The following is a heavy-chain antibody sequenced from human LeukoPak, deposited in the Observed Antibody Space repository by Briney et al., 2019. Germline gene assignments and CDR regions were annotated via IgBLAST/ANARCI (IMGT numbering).Heavy chain of an antibody. Sequence: TGGSLRLSCAASGFTFSSYSMNWVRQAPGKGLEWVSSISSSSSNIYYADSVKGRFTISRDNAKNSLYLQMNSLRAEDTAVYYCARDLTVPGLSYYYYGMDVWGQGTTVTVSS. CDR3: ARDLTVPGLSYYYYGMDV. D-gene: IGHD3-10*01. CDR2: ISSSSSNI. J-gene: IGHJ6*02. V-gene: IGHV3-21*01. CDR1: GFTFSSYS.